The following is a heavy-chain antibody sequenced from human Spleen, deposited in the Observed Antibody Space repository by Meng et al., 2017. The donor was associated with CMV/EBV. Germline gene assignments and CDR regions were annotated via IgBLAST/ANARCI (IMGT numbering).Heavy chain of an antibody. CDR3: ARQVNFYYDSSGYLDWFDP. J-gene: IGHJ5*02. D-gene: IGHD3-22*01. Sequence: FSSYWFGWVRQMAGKGLEWMGIIYPGDSDTRYSPSFQGQVIISVDKSIRTAYLQWGSLKASDTAIYYCARQVNFYYDSSGYLDWFDPWGQGTLVTVSS. CDR1: FSSYW. CDR2: IYPGDSDT. V-gene: IGHV5-51*01.